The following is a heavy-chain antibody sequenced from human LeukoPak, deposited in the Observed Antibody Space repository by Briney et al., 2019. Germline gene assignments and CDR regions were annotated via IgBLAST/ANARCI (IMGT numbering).Heavy chain of an antibody. CDR1: GFTFSSYA. CDR3: AKGTLAHYYDSSGYYHLSFDY. V-gene: IGHV3-23*01. J-gene: IGHJ4*02. CDR2: ISGSGGST. Sequence: PGGSLSLSCAASGFTFSSYAMTWVRQAPGKGLEWVSGISGSGGSTYFADSVKGRFTISRDNSKNTLYLQMNSLRAEDTAVYYCAKGTLAHYYDSSGYYHLSFDYWGQGTLVTVSS. D-gene: IGHD3-22*01.